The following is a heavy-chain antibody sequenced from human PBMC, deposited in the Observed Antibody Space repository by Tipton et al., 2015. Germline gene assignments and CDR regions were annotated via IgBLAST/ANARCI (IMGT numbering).Heavy chain of an antibody. CDR2: ISSSGSPI. Sequence: SLRLSCAASGFTFSSYEMNWVRQAPGKGLEWVSYISSSGSPIYYSDSVKGRFTISRDNAKNSLFLQMDSLRAEDTALYYCAREWVAAIFDWGQGTLVSVSS. CDR3: AREWVAAIFD. J-gene: IGHJ4*02. CDR1: GFTFSSYE. D-gene: IGHD5-12*01. V-gene: IGHV3-48*03.